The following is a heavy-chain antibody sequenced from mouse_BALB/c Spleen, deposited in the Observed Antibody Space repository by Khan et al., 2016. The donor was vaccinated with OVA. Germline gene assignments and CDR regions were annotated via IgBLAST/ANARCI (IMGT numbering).Heavy chain of an antibody. CDR1: GFSLSRYN. Sequence: QVQLKESGPGLVAPSQSLSITCTVSGFSLSRYNIHWVRQPPGKGLEWLGMIWGGGGTDYNSTLKSRLSISKDNSKSQVFLKMNSRQTDDTAMYYCARAYYRNDGYYAMDYWGQGTSVTVSS. CDR2: IWGGGGT. D-gene: IGHD2-14*01. CDR3: ARAYYRNDGYYAMDY. J-gene: IGHJ4*01. V-gene: IGHV2-6-4*01.